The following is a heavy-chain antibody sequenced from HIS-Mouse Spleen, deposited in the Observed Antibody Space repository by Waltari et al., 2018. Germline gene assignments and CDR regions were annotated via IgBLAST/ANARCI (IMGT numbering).Heavy chain of an antibody. J-gene: IGHJ6*02. CDR2: FNPNSGGT. D-gene: IGHD3-10*01. CDR3: ARDYYGSGSYYYYYGMDV. CDR1: GYTFTGYY. V-gene: IGHV1-2*02. Sequence: QVQLVQSGAEVKKPGASVKVSCKASGYTFTGYYMHWVRQAPGQGLEWVGWFNPNSGGTNYAQKCQGRVTMTRDTSISTAYMELSRLRSDDTAVYYCARDYYGSGSYYYYYGMDVWGQGTTVTVSS.